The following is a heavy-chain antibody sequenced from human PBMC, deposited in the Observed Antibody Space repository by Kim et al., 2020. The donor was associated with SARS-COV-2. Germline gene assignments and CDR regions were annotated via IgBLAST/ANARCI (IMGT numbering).Heavy chain of an antibody. CDR1: GYSFTSYW. Sequence: GESLKISCKGSGYSFTSYWIGWVRQMPGKGLEWMGIIYPGDSDTRYSPSFQGQVTISADKSISTAYLQWSSLKASDTAMYYCARHDSSGYYYVSQPTNAFDIWGQGTMVTVSS. J-gene: IGHJ3*02. D-gene: IGHD3-22*01. CDR3: ARHDSSGYYYVSQPTNAFDI. CDR2: IYPGDSDT. V-gene: IGHV5-51*01.